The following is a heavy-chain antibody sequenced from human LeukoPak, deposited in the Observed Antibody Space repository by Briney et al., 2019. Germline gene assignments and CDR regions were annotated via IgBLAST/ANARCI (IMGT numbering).Heavy chain of an antibody. CDR1: GFTLSSYA. J-gene: IGHJ4*02. Sequence: GGSLRLSCAASGFTLSSYAMSWVRQAPGKGLEWVSAISVSGNTYHADSVKGRFTISRDSSKNTLYLQMNRLRAEDAAVYYCAKAPVTTCSGAYCYPFAYWGQGTLVTVSS. CDR2: ISVSGNT. CDR3: AKAPVTTCSGAYCYPFAY. D-gene: IGHD2-21*01. V-gene: IGHV3-23*01.